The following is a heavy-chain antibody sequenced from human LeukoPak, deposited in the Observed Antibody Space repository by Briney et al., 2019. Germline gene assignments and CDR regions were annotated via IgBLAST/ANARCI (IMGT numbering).Heavy chain of an antibody. CDR3: ARAAAVAGTRNDAFDI. D-gene: IGHD6-19*01. CDR1: GYTFTGYY. CDR2: INPNSGGT. V-gene: IGHV1-2*02. Sequence: ASVKVSCKASGYTFTGYYMHWVRQAPGLGLEWMGWINPNSGGTNYAQKFQGRVTMTRDTSISTAYMELGRLRSDDTAVYYCARAAAVAGTRNDAFDIWGQGTMATVSS. J-gene: IGHJ3*02.